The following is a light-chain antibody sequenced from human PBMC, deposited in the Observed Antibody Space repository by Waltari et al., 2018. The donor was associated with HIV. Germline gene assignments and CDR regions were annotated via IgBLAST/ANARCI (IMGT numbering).Light chain of an antibody. V-gene: IGLV1-40*01. J-gene: IGLJ2*01. CDR1: RSNIGAGYD. CDR3: QSYDSSLSGHVL. CDR2: DNS. Sequence: QSVLTQPPSVSGAPGPRVTISCTGSRSNIGAGYDVHWSQQLPGTAPKLLIYDNSHRPSGVPARFSGSKSGTSASLAITGLQTEDEAEYYCQSYDSSLSGHVLFGGGTILTVL.